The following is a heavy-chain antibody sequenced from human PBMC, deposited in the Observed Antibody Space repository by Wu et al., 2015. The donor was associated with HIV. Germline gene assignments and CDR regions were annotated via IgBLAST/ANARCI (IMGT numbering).Heavy chain of an antibody. D-gene: IGHD6-13*01. CDR2: IDPNSSGT. Sequence: QVQLVQSGGDVKKSGASVKVSCKASGYNFINYNMHWVRQAPGQGLEWMGWIDPNSSGTKFAQNFQGRITMARDTSISTAYMELSRLRSDDTAVYYCARVGQTVQQLVPPYYYYYGMDVWGQGPGHRLL. CDR3: ARVGQTVQQLVPPYYYYYGMDV. J-gene: IGHJ6*02. CDR1: GYNFINYN. V-gene: IGHV1-2*02.